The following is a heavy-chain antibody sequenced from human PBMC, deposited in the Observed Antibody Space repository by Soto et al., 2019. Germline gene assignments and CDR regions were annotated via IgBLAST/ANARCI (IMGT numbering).Heavy chain of an antibody. CDR2: IYPGDSDT. J-gene: IGHJ5*02. D-gene: IGHD1-7*01. Sequence: GESLNISCKGSGYKFTIYWIGWVRQMPGKGLEWMGIIYPGDSDTRYSPSFQGQVTISADKSISTAYLQWSTLKASDTAMYYCARLHGNYPGCFDPWGQGTLVTVSS. CDR3: ARLHGNYPGCFDP. CDR1: GYKFTIYW. V-gene: IGHV5-51*01.